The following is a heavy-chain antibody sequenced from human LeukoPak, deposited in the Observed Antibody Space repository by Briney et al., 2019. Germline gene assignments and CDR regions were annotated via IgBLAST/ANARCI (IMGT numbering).Heavy chain of an antibody. CDR1: GDSVSSNTAA. CDR2: TYYRSKWYY. CDR3: ARDPSDDQGLDY. J-gene: IGHJ4*02. V-gene: IGHV6-1*01. Sequence: SQTLSLTCAISGDSVSSNTAAWYWIRQSPSRGLEWLGRTYYRSKWYYEYAVSVRSRITINADTSKNQFSLQLSSVTPEDTAVYYCARDPSDDQGLDYWGQGTLVTVSS. D-gene: IGHD3-16*01.